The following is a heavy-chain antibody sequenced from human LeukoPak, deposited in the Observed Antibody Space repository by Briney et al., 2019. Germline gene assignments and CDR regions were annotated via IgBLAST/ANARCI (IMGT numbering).Heavy chain of an antibody. CDR2: INHSGST. J-gene: IGHJ4*02. CDR1: GGSFSGYS. Sequence: PSETLSLTCAVYGGSFSGYSWSWIRQPPGKGLEWIGEINHSGSTNYNPSLKSRLTISVDTSKNQFSLKLSSVTAADTAVYYCATTNRIVGATYYFDYWGQGTLVTVSS. D-gene: IGHD1-26*01. CDR3: ATTNRIVGATYYFDY. V-gene: IGHV4-34*01.